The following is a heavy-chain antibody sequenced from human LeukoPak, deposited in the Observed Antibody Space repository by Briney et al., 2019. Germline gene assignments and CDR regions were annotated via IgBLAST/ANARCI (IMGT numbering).Heavy chain of an antibody. CDR3: ARYSSSWPPFDY. V-gene: IGHV4-39*01. D-gene: IGHD6-13*01. CDR1: GGSISSSSYY. CDR2: IYYSGST. Sequence: SETLSLTCTVSGGSISSSSYYWGWIRQPPGKGLEWIGSIYYSGSTYYNPSLKSRVTISVDTSKSQFSLKLSSVTAADTAVYYCARYSSSWPPFDYWGQGTLVTVSS. J-gene: IGHJ4*02.